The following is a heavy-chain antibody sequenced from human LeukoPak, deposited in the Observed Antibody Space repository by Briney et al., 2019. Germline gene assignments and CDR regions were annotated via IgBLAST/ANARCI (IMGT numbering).Heavy chain of an antibody. CDR3: ARTPPYYYDSSYGAFDI. J-gene: IGHJ3*02. D-gene: IGHD3-22*01. V-gene: IGHV3-48*03. CDR2: ISSSGSTI. CDR1: GFTFSSYE. Sequence: GGSLRLSCAASGFTFSSYEMNWVRQAPGKGLEWVSYISSSGSTIYYADSVKGRFTISRDNAKNSLYLQMNSLRAEDTAVYYCARTPPYYYDSSYGAFDIWGQGTMVTVSS.